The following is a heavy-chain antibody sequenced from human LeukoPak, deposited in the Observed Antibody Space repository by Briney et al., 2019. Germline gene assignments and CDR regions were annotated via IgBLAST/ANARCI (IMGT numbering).Heavy chain of an antibody. J-gene: IGHJ4*02. Sequence: GGSLRLSCAASGFTFDDYAMSWVRQTPGKGLEWVSGTNWDGGRTGYADSVKGRFTISRDNAKNSLYLQMNSLRAEDTAVYYCAKDLHYGSADYWGQGTLVTVSS. CDR2: TNWDGGRT. CDR3: AKDLHYGSADY. CDR1: GFTFDDYA. V-gene: IGHV3-20*04. D-gene: IGHD3-10*01.